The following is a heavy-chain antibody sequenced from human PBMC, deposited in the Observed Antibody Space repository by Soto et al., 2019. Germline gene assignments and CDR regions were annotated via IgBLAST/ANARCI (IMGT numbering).Heavy chain of an antibody. Sequence: GESLKISCKGSGYGFAGYWITWVRQKPGKGLEWMGRIDPSDSQTYYSPSFRGHVTISATKSITTVFLQWSSLRVSDTAMYYCARQIYDSDTGPNFQYYFDSWGQGTPVTVSS. CDR1: GYGFAGYW. D-gene: IGHD3-22*01. V-gene: IGHV5-10-1*01. CDR2: IDPSDSQT. J-gene: IGHJ4*02. CDR3: ARQIYDSDTGPNFQYYFDS.